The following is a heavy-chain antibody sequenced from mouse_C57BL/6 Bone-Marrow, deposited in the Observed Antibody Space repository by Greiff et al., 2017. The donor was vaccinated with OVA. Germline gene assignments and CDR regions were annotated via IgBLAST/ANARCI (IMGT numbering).Heavy chain of an antibody. CDR1: GYTFTSYW. CDR2: IDPSDSYT. V-gene: IGHV1-50*01. CDR3: AIPPFY. J-gene: IGHJ2*01. Sequence: QVQLQQPGAELVKPGASVKLSCKASGYTFTSYWMQWVKQRPGQGLEWIGEIDPSDSYTNYNQKFKGKATLTVDTSSSTAYMQRSSLTSEDSAVYYCAIPPFYWGQGTTLTVSS.